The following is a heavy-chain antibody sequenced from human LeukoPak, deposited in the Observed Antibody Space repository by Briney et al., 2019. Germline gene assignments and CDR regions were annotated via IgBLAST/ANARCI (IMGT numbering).Heavy chain of an antibody. V-gene: IGHV1-18*01. D-gene: IGHD4-17*01. CDR1: GYTFTSYG. Sequence: VASVKVSCKASGYTFTSYGISWVRQAPGQGPEWMGWISAYNGNTNYAQKLQGRVTMTTDTSTSTAYMELRSLRSDDTAVYYCARDRYYGDVLGRYYYYYMDVWGKGTTVTVSS. CDR3: ARDRYYGDVLGRYYYYYMDV. J-gene: IGHJ6*03. CDR2: ISAYNGNT.